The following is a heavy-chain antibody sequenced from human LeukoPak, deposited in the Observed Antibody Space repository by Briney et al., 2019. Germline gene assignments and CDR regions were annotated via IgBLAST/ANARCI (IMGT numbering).Heavy chain of an antibody. Sequence: SETLSLTCTVSGYSISSGYYWGWIRQPPGKGLEWIGSIYHSGSTYYNPSLKSRVTISVDTSKNQFSLKLSSVTAADTAVYYCARRYGDYSDAFDIWGQGTMVTVSS. CDR3: ARRYGDYSDAFDI. CDR2: IYHSGST. J-gene: IGHJ3*02. D-gene: IGHD4-17*01. CDR1: GYSISSGYY. V-gene: IGHV4-38-2*02.